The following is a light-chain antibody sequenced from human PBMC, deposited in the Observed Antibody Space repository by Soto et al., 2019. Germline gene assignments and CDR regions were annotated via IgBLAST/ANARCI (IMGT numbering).Light chain of an antibody. V-gene: IGKV1-39*01. J-gene: IGKJ4*01. Sequence: DMEMTQSPSSLSASVGDRVTITCRASQSISNYLNWYQHKPGKVPKLLIYAASSLQSGVPTRFSGSGSGTDFTLTINSLQPEAFATYDCQQSYGTPLTFGGGTKIEIK. CDR3: QQSYGTPLT. CDR1: QSISNY. CDR2: AAS.